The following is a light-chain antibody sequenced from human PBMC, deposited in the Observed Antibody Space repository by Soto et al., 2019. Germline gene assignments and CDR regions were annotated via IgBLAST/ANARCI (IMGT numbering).Light chain of an antibody. Sequence: IQMTQSPSSVSASVGDTVTISCRATQDISSWLAWYQQKPGKAPKLLISGAFTLYSGVPSRFSGSGSGTHFTLTISSLQPEDFATYYCQQANNFPFTFGPGTKVDMK. CDR3: QQANNFPFT. J-gene: IGKJ3*01. CDR2: GAF. V-gene: IGKV1-12*01. CDR1: QDISSW.